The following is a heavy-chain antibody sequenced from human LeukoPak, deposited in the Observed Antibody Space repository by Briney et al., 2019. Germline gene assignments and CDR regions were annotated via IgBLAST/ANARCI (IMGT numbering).Heavy chain of an antibody. CDR2: ISGSGGST. V-gene: IGHV3-23*01. CDR3: AARITMVRGVQY. CDR1: GFTFSSYA. D-gene: IGHD3-10*01. Sequence: GGSLRLSCAASGFTFSSYAMSWVRRAPGKGLEWASAISGSGGSTYYADSVKGRFTISRDNSKNTLYLQMNSLRAEDTAVYYCAARITMVRGVQYWGQGTLVTVSS. J-gene: IGHJ4*02.